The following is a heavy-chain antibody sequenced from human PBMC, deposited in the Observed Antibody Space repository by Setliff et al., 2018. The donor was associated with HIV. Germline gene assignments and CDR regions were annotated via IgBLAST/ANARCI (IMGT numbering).Heavy chain of an antibody. CDR1: GGSITSSGYH. V-gene: IGHV4-39*01. Sequence: PSETLSLTCSVSGGSITSSGYHWGWIRQPPGKALEWIGNIYYSGDTFYNASLRSRLTLTVDTSKNQFSLKLNSVTASDTAMYYCTRHRGPPWDVFDIWGQGTMVTVSS. J-gene: IGHJ3*02. CDR2: IYYSGDT. CDR3: TRHRGPPWDVFDI.